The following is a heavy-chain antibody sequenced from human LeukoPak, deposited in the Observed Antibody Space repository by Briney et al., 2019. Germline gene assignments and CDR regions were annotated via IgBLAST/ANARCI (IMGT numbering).Heavy chain of an antibody. J-gene: IGHJ4*02. CDR3: ARHYDGRGSGSYYEDY. CDR2: TNHVGST. CDR1: GGSISSHY. D-gene: IGHD1-26*01. Sequence: NPSETLSLTCTVSGGSISSHYWSWIRQPPGKGLQWVGYTNHVGSTVYNPSLKSRVTISIDTSKNQFSLKLSSVTAADTAVYYCARHYDGRGSGSYYEDYWGQGTLVIVSS. V-gene: IGHV4-59*08.